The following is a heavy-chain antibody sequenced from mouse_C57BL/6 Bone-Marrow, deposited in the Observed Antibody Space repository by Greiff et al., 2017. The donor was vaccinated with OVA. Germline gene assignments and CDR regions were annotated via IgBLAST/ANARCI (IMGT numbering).Heavy chain of an antibody. Sequence: QVQLQQPGAELVKPGASVKLSCKASGYTFTSYWMHWVKQRPGQGLEWIGMIHPNSGSTNYNEKFKSKATLTVDKSSSTAYMQLSSLTSADAAVDYCASTVVDWYFDVWGTGTTVTVSS. CDR1: GYTFTSYW. J-gene: IGHJ1*03. V-gene: IGHV1-64*01. CDR2: IHPNSGST. D-gene: IGHD1-1*01. CDR3: ASTVVDWYFDV.